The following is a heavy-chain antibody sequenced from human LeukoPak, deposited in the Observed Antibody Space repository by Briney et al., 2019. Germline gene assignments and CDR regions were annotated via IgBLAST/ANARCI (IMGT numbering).Heavy chain of an antibody. CDR1: GFTFSSFW. D-gene: IGHD1-26*01. CDR3: TRGSGIYQFDY. J-gene: IGHJ4*02. Sequence: QPGGSLRLSCAASGFTFSSFWMYWVRQGPGGGLVWVSRINSDGSSTTYADSVKGRFTISRDNAQNTLYLQMNSLRAEDTAVYYCTRGSGIYQFDYWGQGTLVTVSS. CDR2: INSDGSST. V-gene: IGHV3-74*01.